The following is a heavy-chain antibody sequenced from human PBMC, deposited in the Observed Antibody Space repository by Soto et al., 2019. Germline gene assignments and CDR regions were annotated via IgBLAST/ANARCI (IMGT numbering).Heavy chain of an antibody. CDR1: GYSFTSYW. CDR2: IDPSDSYT. Sequence: GESLKISCKGSGYSFTSYWISWVRQMPGKGLEWMGRIDPSDSYTNYSPSFQGHVTISADKSISTAYLQWSSLKASDTAMYYCARQSAECSSSSYGGYWGKGSLGSVSS. D-gene: IGHD6-6*01. J-gene: IGHJ4*02. CDR3: ARQSAECSSSSYGGY. V-gene: IGHV5-10-1*01.